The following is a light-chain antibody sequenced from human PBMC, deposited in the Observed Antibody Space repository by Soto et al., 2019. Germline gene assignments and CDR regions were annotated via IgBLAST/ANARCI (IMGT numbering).Light chain of an antibody. J-gene: IGLJ3*02. CDR1: SSGVGGYNY. CDR2: EVT. CDR3: CSYVHIYPWV. V-gene: IGLV2-11*01. Sequence: QSVLTQPRSVSGSPGQSVTISCTGTSSGVGGYNYVSWYQHHPGKAPKLIIYEVTRRSSGVPNRFSGSKSGNTASLTISGLQADDEADYYCCSYVHIYPWVFGGGTKVTVL.